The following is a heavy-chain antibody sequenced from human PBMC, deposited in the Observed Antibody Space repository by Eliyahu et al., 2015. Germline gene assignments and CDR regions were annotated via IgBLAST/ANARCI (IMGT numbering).Heavy chain of an antibody. CDR3: ARDARIGQVLPLDC. CDR2: VWFDGNNK. CDR1: GFPXGAYG. Sequence: QVQLVESGGGXVQPGRSXRLXXTXAGFPXGAYGMHWVRQAXGKGLGWVAEVWFDGNNKXYAESVKGRFTVSRDNSKNTLYLQMNSLRAEDTAVYYCARDARIGQVLPLDCWGQGTLVTVSS. D-gene: IGHD2/OR15-2a*01. J-gene: IGHJ4*02. V-gene: IGHV3-33*01.